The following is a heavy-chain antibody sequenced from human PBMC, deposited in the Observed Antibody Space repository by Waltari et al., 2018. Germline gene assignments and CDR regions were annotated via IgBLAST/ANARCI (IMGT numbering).Heavy chain of an antibody. J-gene: IGHJ4*02. Sequence: QVQLVQSGAEVRKPGASVKVSCKDYGYTLTGYCMHGVRQAPGQGLEWMGWINPNSGGTNYAQKFQGRVTMTRDTSSSTAYMELSRLRSDDTAVYYCAAPYSYDSSGYALDYWGQGTLVTVSS. D-gene: IGHD3-22*01. V-gene: IGHV1-2*02. CDR3: AAPYSYDSSGYALDY. CDR2: INPNSGGT. CDR1: GYTLTGYC.